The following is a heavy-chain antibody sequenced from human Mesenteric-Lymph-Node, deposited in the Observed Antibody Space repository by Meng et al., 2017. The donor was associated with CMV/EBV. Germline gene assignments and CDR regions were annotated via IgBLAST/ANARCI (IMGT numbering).Heavy chain of an antibody. D-gene: IGHD2-2*01. V-gene: IGHV3-48*03. CDR2: ISSRGSTI. J-gene: IGHJ3*02. CDR3: ARKYCSSTRCYSAFDI. Sequence: GESLKISCAASGFTFNSYDMKWVLQAPGKGLEWVSYISSRGSTIYYADSVKGRFTISRDNAKNSLYLQMNSLRAEDTAVYYCARKYCSSTRCYSAFDIWGQGTMVTVSS. CDR1: GFTFNSYD.